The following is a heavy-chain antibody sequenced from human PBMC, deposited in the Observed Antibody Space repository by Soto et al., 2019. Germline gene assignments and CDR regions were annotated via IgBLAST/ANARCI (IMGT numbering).Heavy chain of an antibody. CDR3: ARGDATKIVVTTYYAMDV. Sequence: QVQLVQSGAEVKKPGSSVKVSCTASGGSLSNFGISWVRQAPGQGLEWMGAIIPVFGTPNYAQKFQDRVTINADESPTTVYMEVRSLTSEDTAVYYCARGDATKIVVTTYYAMDVWGQGTTVTVSS. D-gene: IGHD3-22*01. CDR1: GGSLSNFG. J-gene: IGHJ6*02. V-gene: IGHV1-69*12. CDR2: IIPVFGTP.